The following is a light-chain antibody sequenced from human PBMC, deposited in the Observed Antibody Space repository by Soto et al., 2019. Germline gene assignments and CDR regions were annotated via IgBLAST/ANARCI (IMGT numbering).Light chain of an antibody. Sequence: EMQMSQAPNTVASCVGVKVTVPCRASQDIGTWLAWYQQKPEKAPKVLIYSASHLESGVPSRFSASGSGTEFSLTIISLQDDDCAAYYCHHYHISSWTFAQGTKVDIK. CDR1: QDIGTW. V-gene: IGKV1-5*03. CDR3: HHYHISSWT. J-gene: IGKJ1*01. CDR2: SAS.